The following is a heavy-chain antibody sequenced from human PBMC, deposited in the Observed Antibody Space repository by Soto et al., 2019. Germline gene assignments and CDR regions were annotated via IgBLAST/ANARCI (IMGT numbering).Heavy chain of an antibody. CDR1: GYTFTSYG. CDR2: ISAYNGNT. V-gene: IGHV1-18*01. D-gene: IGHD3-22*01. CDR3: ARDQPQYYYDSSGYFDY. J-gene: IGHJ4*02. Sequence: QVQLVQSGAEVKKPGASVKVSCKASGYTFTSYGISWVRQAPGQGLEWMGWISAYNGNTNYAQKLQGRVTMTTDTSTGTAYMELRSLRSDDTAVYYWARDQPQYYYDSSGYFDYWGQGTLVTVSS.